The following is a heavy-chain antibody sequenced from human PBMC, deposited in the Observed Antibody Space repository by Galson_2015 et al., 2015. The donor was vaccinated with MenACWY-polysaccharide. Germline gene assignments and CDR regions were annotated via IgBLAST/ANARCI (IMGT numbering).Heavy chain of an antibody. D-gene: IGHD3-22*01. V-gene: IGHV1-8*01. Sequence: SVKVSCKASGYSFSSYDINWVRQTTGLGLEWMGWMNPNSGNTGYAQKFQGRVTTTRNTSISIAYMELSSLRSEDTAVYYCARGGKYYYDSSGYLNWFDPWGQGTLVTVSS. CDR3: ARGGKYYYDSSGYLNWFDP. CDR1: GYSFSSYD. CDR2: MNPNSGNT. J-gene: IGHJ5*02.